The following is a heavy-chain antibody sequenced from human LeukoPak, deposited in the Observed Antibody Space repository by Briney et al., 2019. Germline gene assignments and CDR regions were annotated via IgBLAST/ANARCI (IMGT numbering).Heavy chain of an antibody. CDR3: ARAAKFEFYSDY. D-gene: IGHD3-10*01. CDR1: GFTFDDYG. CDR2: INWNGGST. J-gene: IGHJ4*02. Sequence: GGSLRLSCAASGFTFDDYGLSWVRHALGKGLEWVSGINWNGGSTGYADSVKGRFTISRDNAKKSLYLQMNSLRAEDTAVYYCARAAKFEFYSDYWGQGTLVTVSS. V-gene: IGHV3-20*04.